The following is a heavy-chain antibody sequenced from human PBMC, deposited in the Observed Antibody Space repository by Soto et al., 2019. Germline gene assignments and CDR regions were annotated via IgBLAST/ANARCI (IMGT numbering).Heavy chain of an antibody. CDR2: IYYSEST. CDR3: ARGQREICSGGSCYPGAFDI. D-gene: IGHD2-15*01. CDR1: RGSISSGGYY. Sequence: SETLSLTCTVSRGSISSGGYYWSWIRQHPGKGLEWIGYIYYSESTYYNPSLKSRVSISVDTSKNQFSLTLGSVTAADTAVYYCARGQREICSGGSCYPGAFDIWGQGTLVTVSS. V-gene: IGHV4-31*03. J-gene: IGHJ3*02.